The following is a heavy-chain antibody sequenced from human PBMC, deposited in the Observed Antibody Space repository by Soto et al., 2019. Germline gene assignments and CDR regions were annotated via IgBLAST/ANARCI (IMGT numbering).Heavy chain of an antibody. CDR3: ARPAYSYAYLSYTDY. D-gene: IGHD3-16*01. CDR1: GYNFPNHW. V-gene: IGHV5-51*01. J-gene: IGHJ4*02. CDR2: IYPGDSGT. Sequence: PGESLKISCKGSGYNFPNHWIGWVRQMPGKGLEWMAIIYPGDSGTRYSPSFQGQVTISVDKSISTAYLQWSSLRASDSAMYYCARPAYSYAYLSYTDYWGLGTLVTVSS.